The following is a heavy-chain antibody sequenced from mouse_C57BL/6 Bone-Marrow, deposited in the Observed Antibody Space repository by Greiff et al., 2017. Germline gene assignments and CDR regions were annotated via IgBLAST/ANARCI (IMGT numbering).Heavy chain of an antibody. CDR3: ARESNWDVYWYVDV. D-gene: IGHD4-1*01. V-gene: IGHV1-50*01. Sequence: QVQLQQPGAELVKPGASVKLSCKASGYTFTSYWMQWVKQRPGQGLEWIGEIDPSDSYTNYNQKFKGKATFTVDTSSSTAYMQLSSLTSEDSAVYYCARESNWDVYWYVDVWGTGTTVTVSS. CDR1: GYTFTSYW. CDR2: IDPSDSYT. J-gene: IGHJ1*03.